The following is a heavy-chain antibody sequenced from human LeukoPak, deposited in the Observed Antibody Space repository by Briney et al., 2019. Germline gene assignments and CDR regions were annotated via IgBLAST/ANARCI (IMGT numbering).Heavy chain of an antibody. V-gene: IGHV1-18*01. CDR3: ARDLILWFGEPGELGAFDI. CDR1: GYTFTSYG. CDR2: ISAHNGNT. J-gene: IGHJ3*02. D-gene: IGHD3-10*01. Sequence: ASVKVSCKASGYTFTSYGISWVRQAPGQGLEWMGWISAHNGNTNYAQKLQGRVTMTTDTSTSTAYMELRSLRSDDTAVYYCARDLILWFGEPGELGAFDIWGQGTMVTVSS.